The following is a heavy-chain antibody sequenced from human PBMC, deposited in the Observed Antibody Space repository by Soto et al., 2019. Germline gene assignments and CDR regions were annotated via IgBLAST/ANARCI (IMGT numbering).Heavy chain of an antibody. CDR2: ISSSSSTI. D-gene: IGHD6-13*01. J-gene: IGHJ5*02. CDR3: ARHPERIAQIGWFDP. CDR1: GFTFSSYS. Sequence: PGGSLRLSCAASGFTFSSYSMNWVRQAPGKGLEWVSYISSSSSTIYYADSVKGRFTISRDNAKNSLYLQMNSLGAEDTAVYYCARHPERIAQIGWFDPWGQGT. V-gene: IGHV3-48*01.